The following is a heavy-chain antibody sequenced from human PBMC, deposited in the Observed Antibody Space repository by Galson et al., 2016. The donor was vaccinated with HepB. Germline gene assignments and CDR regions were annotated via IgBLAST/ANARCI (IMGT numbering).Heavy chain of an antibody. D-gene: IGHD3-10*01. Sequence: SLRLSCAASGFSVNHNYMTWVRQAPGKGLEWVSLIYSGGNTNYADSVKGRFTISRDSSKNTLYLQMNGLRTEDTAMYYCATVNYISGTHYWGQGTLVTVSS. J-gene: IGHJ4*02. CDR1: GFSVNHNY. CDR3: ATVNYISGTHY. CDR2: IYSGGNT. V-gene: IGHV3-53*01.